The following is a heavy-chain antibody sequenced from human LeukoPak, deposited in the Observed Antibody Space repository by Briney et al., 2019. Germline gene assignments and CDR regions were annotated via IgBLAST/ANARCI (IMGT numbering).Heavy chain of an antibody. CDR3: AKGGGYQLPLDY. V-gene: IGHV3-30*18. D-gene: IGHD2-2*01. J-gene: IGHJ4*02. Sequence: PGGSLRLSCAASGFTFSSYGMHWVRQAPGKGLEWVAVISYDKSNKYYADSVKGRFTISRDNSKNTLYLQMNSLRAEDTAVYYCAKGGGYQLPLDYWGQGTLVTVSS. CDR2: ISYDKSNK. CDR1: GFTFSSYG.